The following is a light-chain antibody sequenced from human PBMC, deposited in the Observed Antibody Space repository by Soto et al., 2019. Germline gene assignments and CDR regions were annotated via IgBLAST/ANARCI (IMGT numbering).Light chain of an antibody. V-gene: IGKV3-15*01. J-gene: IGKJ1*01. CDR2: GAS. CDR1: QGVSSN. Sequence: EIMMTQSPATLSVSPGERATLSCRASQGVSSNLAWYQQKPGHAPRLLIYGASTRATGIPARFSGSGSGTEFTLTISSLQSEDFAVYYCQQYNNWHPWTFGQGTKVDIK. CDR3: QQYNNWHPWT.